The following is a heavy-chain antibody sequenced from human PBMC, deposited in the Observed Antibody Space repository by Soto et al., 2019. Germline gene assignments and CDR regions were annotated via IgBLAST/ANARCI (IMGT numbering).Heavy chain of an antibody. V-gene: IGHV1-69*13. J-gene: IGHJ4*02. D-gene: IGHD2-8*01. CDR2: IVPIFGTA. Sequence: SVKVSCKASGGTFSSYAISWVRQAPGQGLEWMGGIVPIFGTANYAQKFQGRVTITADESTSTAYMELSSLRSEDTAVYYCAGADCTNGVCYLAFDYWGQGTLVTVSS. CDR3: AGADCTNGVCYLAFDY. CDR1: GGTFSSYA.